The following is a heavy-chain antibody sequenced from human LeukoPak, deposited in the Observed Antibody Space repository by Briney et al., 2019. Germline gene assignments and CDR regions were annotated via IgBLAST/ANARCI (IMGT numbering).Heavy chain of an antibody. Sequence: ASVKVSCKASGYTFTSYYMHWVRQAPGQGLEWMGIINPSGGSTSYAQKFQGRVTMTRDTSTSTVYMELSSLRSEDTAVNYCARAAESNAFDIWGQGTMVTVSS. CDR1: GYTFTSYY. CDR2: INPSGGST. V-gene: IGHV1-46*01. CDR3: ARAAESNAFDI. J-gene: IGHJ3*02.